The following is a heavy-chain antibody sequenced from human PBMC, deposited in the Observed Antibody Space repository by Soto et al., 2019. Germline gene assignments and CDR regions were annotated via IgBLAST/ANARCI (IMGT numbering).Heavy chain of an antibody. V-gene: IGHV1-69*02. CDR1: GGTFSSYT. J-gene: IGHJ6*02. D-gene: IGHD3-10*01. CDR3: ASLMSSGYYYGMDV. CDR2: IIPILGIA. Sequence: QVQLVQSGAEVKKPGSSVKVSCKASGGTFSSYTISWVRQAPGQGLEWMGRIIPILGIATYAQKFQGRVTITADKSTSTAAMELSSLRSEDTAVYYCASLMSSGYYYGMDVWGQGTTVTVSS.